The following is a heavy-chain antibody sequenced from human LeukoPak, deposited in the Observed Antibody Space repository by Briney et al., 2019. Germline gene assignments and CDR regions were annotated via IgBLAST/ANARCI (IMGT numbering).Heavy chain of an antibody. CDR2: IYTSGST. J-gene: IGHJ4*02. CDR1: GGSISSYY. D-gene: IGHD6-6*01. CDR3: ARDSSSSGIDY. V-gene: IGHV4-4*07. Sequence: PSETLSLTCTVSGGSISSYYWSWIRQPAGKELKWIGRIYTSGSTNYNPSLKSRVTMSVDTSKNQFSLKLSSVTAADTAVYYCARDSSSSGIDYWGQGTLVTVSS.